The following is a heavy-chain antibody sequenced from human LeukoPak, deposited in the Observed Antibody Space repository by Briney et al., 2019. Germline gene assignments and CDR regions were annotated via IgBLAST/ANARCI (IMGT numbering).Heavy chain of an antibody. CDR3: ATPIAGSWRS. J-gene: IGHJ4*02. V-gene: IGHV4-34*01. Sequence: SETLSLTCAVYGGSFSGYYWSWIRQPPGKGLEWIGEINHSGSTNYNPSLKSRVTISVDTSKNQFSLKLSSVTAADTAVYYCATPIAGSWRSWGQGTLVTVSS. CDR2: INHSGST. CDR1: GGSFSGYY. D-gene: IGHD3-10*01.